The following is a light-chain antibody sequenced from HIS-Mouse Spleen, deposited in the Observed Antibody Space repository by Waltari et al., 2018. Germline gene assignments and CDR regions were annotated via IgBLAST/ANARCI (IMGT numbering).Light chain of an antibody. CDR2: RNN. CDR3: AAWDDSLSGPV. V-gene: IGLV1-47*01. Sequence: QSVLTQPPSASGTPGQRVTIPCSGSSSNIGSHYVSLYQQLPGTAPKLLIYRNNQRPSGVPDRFSGSKSGTSASLAISGLRSEDEADYYCAAWDDSLSGPVFGGGTKLTVL. J-gene: IGLJ2*01. CDR1: SSNIGSHY.